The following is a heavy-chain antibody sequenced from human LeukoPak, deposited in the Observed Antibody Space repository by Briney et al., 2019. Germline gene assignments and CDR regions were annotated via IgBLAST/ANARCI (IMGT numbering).Heavy chain of an antibody. CDR3: AKPVAGTLRGFDY. V-gene: IGHV3-23*01. J-gene: IGHJ4*02. D-gene: IGHD6-19*01. Sequence: GGSLRLSCAASGFTFSSYAMSWVRQAPGKGLEWVSAISGSGYSTYYADSVKGRFTISRDNSKNTLYLQMNSLRAEVTAVYYCAKPVAGTLRGFDYWGQGTLVTVSS. CDR1: GFTFSSYA. CDR2: ISGSGYST.